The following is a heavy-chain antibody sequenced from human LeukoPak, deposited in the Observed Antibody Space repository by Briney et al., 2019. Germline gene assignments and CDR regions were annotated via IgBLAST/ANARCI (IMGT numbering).Heavy chain of an antibody. V-gene: IGHV3-21*01. J-gene: IGHJ6*02. CDR3: ARYNYYDSSGDCYYYYGMDV. CDR1: GFTFSSYS. D-gene: IGHD3-22*01. Sequence: PGGSLRLSCAASGFTFSSYSMNWVRQAPGKGLEWVSSISSSSSYIYYTDSVKGRFTISRDNAKNSLYLQMNSLRAEDTAVYYCARYNYYDSSGDCYYYYGMDVWGQGTTVTVSS. CDR2: ISSSSSYI.